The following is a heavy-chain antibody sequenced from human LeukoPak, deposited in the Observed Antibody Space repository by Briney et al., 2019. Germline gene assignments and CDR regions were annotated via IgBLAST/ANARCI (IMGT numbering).Heavy chain of an antibody. Sequence: GESLKISCQVSGYIFTSNWIGWVHQMPGKGLESMGIIYPADSDTTYSPSFQGQVTISADKSISTVYLQWSSLRASDTAMYYCARQSRDGSKTRGYYFDYWGQGTLVTVSS. CDR3: ARQSRDGSKTRGYYFDY. V-gene: IGHV5-51*07. J-gene: IGHJ4*02. CDR1: GYIFTSNW. CDR2: IYPADSDT. D-gene: IGHD3-10*01.